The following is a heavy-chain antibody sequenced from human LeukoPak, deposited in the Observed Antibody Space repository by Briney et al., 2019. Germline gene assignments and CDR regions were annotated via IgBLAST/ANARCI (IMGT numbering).Heavy chain of an antibody. V-gene: IGHV1-2*02. CDR3: ARDTGDTYNWFDP. Sequence: ASVKVSCKASGYTFTGYYMHWVRQAPGQVLEWMGWINPNSGGTNYAQKFQGRVTMTRDTSISTAYMELSRLRSDDTAVYYCARDTGDTYNWFDPWGQGTLVTVSS. CDR1: GYTFTGYY. D-gene: IGHD3-16*01. J-gene: IGHJ5*02. CDR2: INPNSGGT.